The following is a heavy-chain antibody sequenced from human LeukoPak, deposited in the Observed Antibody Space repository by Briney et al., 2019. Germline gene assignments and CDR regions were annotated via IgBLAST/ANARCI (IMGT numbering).Heavy chain of an antibody. J-gene: IGHJ5*02. CDR1: GFTFSTYA. CDR2: FSYDGSTQ. Sequence: PGRSLRLSCAGSGFTFSTYAMHWVRQAPGKGLEWVALFSYDGSTQRYADSVKGRFTISRDNSKNSLYLQMNSLRAEDTAVYYCARDLGASQHLSWFGPWGQGTLVTVSS. D-gene: IGHD1-26*01. CDR3: ARDLGASQHLSWFGP. V-gene: IGHV3-30-3*01.